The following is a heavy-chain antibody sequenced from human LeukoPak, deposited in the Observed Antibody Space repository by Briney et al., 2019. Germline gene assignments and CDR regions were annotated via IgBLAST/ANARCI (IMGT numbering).Heavy chain of an antibody. CDR3: ARFPITMVRGVTYTYYYYYYGMDV. D-gene: IGHD3-10*01. CDR1: GGSFSGYY. Sequence: SETLSLTRAVYGGSFSGYYWSWIRQPPGKGLEWIGEINHSGSTNHNPSLKSRVTISVDTSKNQFSLKLSSVTAADTAVYYCARFPITMVRGVTYTYYYYYYGMDVWGQGTTVTVSS. CDR2: INHSGST. V-gene: IGHV4-34*01. J-gene: IGHJ6*02.